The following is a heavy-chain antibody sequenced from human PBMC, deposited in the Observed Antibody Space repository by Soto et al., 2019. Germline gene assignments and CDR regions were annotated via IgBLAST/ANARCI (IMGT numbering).Heavy chain of an antibody. CDR1: GGSISSGGYY. CDR3: ARAATYYYDSSGYYPYYYYGMDV. D-gene: IGHD3-22*01. Sequence: SETLSLTCTVSGGSISSGGYYWSWIRRHPGKGLEWIGYIYYSGSTYYNPSLKSRVTISVDTSKNQFSLKLGSVTAADTAVYYCARAATYYYDSSGYYPYYYYGMDVWGQGTTVTVSS. CDR2: IYYSGST. J-gene: IGHJ6*02. V-gene: IGHV4-31*03.